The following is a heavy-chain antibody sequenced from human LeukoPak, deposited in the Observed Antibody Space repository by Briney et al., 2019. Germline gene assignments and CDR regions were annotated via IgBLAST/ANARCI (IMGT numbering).Heavy chain of an antibody. CDR1: GFTFSSYG. CDR3: ARDRYGAWVLGFDY. CDR2: ISGSGGST. Sequence: PGGSLRLSCAASGFTFSSYGMSWVRQAPGKGLEWVSAISGSGGSTYYADSVKGRFTISRDNAKHTVYLQMNSLRPEDTGVFYCARDRYGAWVLGFDYWGQGALVTVSS. D-gene: IGHD4-17*01. J-gene: IGHJ4*02. V-gene: IGHV3-23*01.